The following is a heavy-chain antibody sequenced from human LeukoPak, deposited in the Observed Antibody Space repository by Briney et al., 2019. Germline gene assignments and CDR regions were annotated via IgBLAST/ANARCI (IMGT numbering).Heavy chain of an antibody. CDR2: ISGAGAGT. CDR1: GFTSSRYA. Sequence: PGGSLRLSCAASGFTSSRYAMCWVRQAPGKGLEWVSGISGAGAGTYYADSVKGRFTVSRDSSHNTVSLQMNGLRAEDTAVYYCARTSVAAAKGRYYLDYWGQGTLVTVSS. J-gene: IGHJ4*02. V-gene: IGHV3-23*01. D-gene: IGHD6-13*01. CDR3: ARTSVAAAKGRYYLDY.